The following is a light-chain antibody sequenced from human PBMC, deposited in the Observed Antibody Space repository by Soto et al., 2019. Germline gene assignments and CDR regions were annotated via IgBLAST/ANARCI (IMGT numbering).Light chain of an antibody. CDR1: QSVLFSSNNKNY. Sequence: DIVMTQSPDSLAVSLGERATINCKSSQSVLFSSNNKNYLAWYQQKPGQPPKLLIYWASTRESGVPNRFSGSGSGTDFTLTISSLQAEDVAVYYXQQSYSTPITFGQGTRLEIK. V-gene: IGKV4-1*01. CDR3: QQSYSTPIT. J-gene: IGKJ5*01. CDR2: WAS.